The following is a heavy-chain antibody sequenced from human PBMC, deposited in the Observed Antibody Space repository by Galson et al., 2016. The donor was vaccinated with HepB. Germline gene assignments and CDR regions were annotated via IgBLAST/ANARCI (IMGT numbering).Heavy chain of an antibody. Sequence: SLRLSCAVSGFTFSXXYMSWXRQAXXXGLXXISXXXNNSDYIHYADSVKGRFTISRDNAKSSLYLQMNSLRAEDTAVYYCARGPAFDYWGQGTLVTVSS. CDR3: ARGPAFDY. CDR2: XXNNSDYI. V-gene: IGHV3-11*06. J-gene: IGHJ4*02. CDR1: GFTFSXXY.